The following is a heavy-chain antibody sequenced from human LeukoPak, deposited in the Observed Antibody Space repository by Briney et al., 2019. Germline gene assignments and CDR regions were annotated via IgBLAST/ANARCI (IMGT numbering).Heavy chain of an antibody. CDR1: GFTFSNAW. Sequence: GGSLRLSCAASGFTFSNAWMSWVRQAPGKGLEWVAVISYDGSNKYYADSVKGRFTISRDNSKNTLYLQMNSLRAEDTAVYYCARSEPPVVAASYWYFDLWGRGTLVTVSS. J-gene: IGHJ2*01. D-gene: IGHD2-15*01. CDR2: ISYDGSNK. CDR3: ARSEPPVVAASYWYFDL. V-gene: IGHV3-30-3*01.